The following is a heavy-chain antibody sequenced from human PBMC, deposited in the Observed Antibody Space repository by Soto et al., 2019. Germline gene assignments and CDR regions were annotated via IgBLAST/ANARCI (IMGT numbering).Heavy chain of an antibody. D-gene: IGHD6-6*01. J-gene: IGHJ6*03. V-gene: IGHV5-51*01. CDR1: GYSFTSYW. CDR3: ARTLIAARPPHCYYYMDV. CDR2: IYPGDSDT. Sequence: GESLKISCKGSGYSFTSYWIGWVRQMPGKGLEWMGIIYPGDSDTRYSPSFQGQVAISADKSISTAYLQWSSLKASDTAMYYCARTLIAARPPHCYYYMDVWGKGTTVTVSS.